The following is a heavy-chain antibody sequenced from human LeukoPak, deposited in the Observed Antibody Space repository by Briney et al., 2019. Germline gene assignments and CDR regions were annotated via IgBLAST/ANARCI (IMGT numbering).Heavy chain of an antibody. J-gene: IGHJ4*02. D-gene: IGHD6-25*01. Sequence: GGSLGLSCAASGFTFSSYAMSWVRQAPGKGLEWVSGIRGSGGITYYAASVKGRFTVSRDTSKNTLYLQMNSLRAEDTAVYYCAKGGSSGWLFDYWGQGTLVTVSS. V-gene: IGHV3-23*01. CDR1: GFTFSSYA. CDR2: IRGSGGIT. CDR3: AKGGSSGWLFDY.